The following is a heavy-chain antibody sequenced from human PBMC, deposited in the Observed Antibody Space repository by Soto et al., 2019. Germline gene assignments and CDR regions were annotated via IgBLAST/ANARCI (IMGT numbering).Heavy chain of an antibody. CDR3: ARGALTNGALYYFDL. CDR2: INHSGTT. V-gene: IGHV4-34*01. Sequence: PSETLSLTCAVYEGSFSAYHWTWIRQPTGKGLEWIGEINHSGTTKYNPSLKSRVSISVDRSKNQFSLNLRSLTAADTAVYYCARGALTNGALYYFDLWGRGTLVTVS. CDR1: EGSFSAYH. D-gene: IGHD2-2*02. J-gene: IGHJ2*01.